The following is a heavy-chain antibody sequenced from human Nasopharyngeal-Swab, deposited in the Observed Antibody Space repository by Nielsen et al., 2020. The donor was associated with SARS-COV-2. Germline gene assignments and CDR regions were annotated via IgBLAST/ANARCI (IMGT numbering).Heavy chain of an antibody. J-gene: IGHJ4*02. CDR3: ARGSFFDSSGYYAPSFDY. Sequence: GSLRLSCTVSGGSISTYYWTWIRQPPGKGLEWIGYTYYNGITNYNPSLKSRVTISVDMSQNQFSLRLSSVTAADTAVYYRARGSFFDSSGYYAPSFDYWGQGTLVTVSS. V-gene: IGHV4-59*01. CDR2: TYYNGIT. CDR1: GGSISTYY. D-gene: IGHD3-22*01.